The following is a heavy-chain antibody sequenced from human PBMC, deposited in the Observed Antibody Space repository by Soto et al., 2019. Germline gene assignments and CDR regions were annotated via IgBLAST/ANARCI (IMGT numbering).Heavy chain of an antibody. V-gene: IGHV1-18*01. J-gene: IGHJ6*03. Sequence: ASVKVSCKASGYTFTSYGISWVRQAPGQGLEWMGWISAYNGNTNYAQKLQGRVTMTTDTSTSTAYMELRSLRSDDTAVYYCASGDDYGDYGGYYYYMDVWAKGTTVTVSS. D-gene: IGHD4-17*01. CDR2: ISAYNGNT. CDR3: ASGDDYGDYGGYYYYMDV. CDR1: GYTFTSYG.